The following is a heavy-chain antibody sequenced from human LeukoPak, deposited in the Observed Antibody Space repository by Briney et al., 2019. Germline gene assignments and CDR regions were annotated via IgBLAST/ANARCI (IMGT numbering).Heavy chain of an antibody. Sequence: GGSLRLSCAASGFTFSDHYMDWVPQAPGKGLEWVGRTRYKTNSYPKEYDASVKGRFTISRDDSKNSLYLQMNSLKTEDTAVYYCARPSFSTSSGNPSDYWGQGTLVTVSS. J-gene: IGHJ4*02. V-gene: IGHV3-72*01. CDR3: ARPSFSTSSGNPSDY. CDR1: GFTFSDHY. D-gene: IGHD3-10*01. CDR2: TRYKTNSYPK.